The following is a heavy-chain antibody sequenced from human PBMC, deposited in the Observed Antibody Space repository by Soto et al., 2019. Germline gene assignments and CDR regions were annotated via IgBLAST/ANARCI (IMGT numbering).Heavy chain of an antibody. CDR3: ASSKTRGYHYFAP. CDR2: IYYSGTT. V-gene: IGHV4-39*01. Sequence: SETLSLTCTVSGGSISSSIYYWGWIRQPPGRGLEWIASIYYSGTTYHNPSLKSRVTISVDTSKGQFSLKLTSVTAADTAVYYCASSKTRGYHYFAPSGQGALLTVS. D-gene: IGHD5-12*01. CDR1: GGSISSSIYY. J-gene: IGHJ5*02.